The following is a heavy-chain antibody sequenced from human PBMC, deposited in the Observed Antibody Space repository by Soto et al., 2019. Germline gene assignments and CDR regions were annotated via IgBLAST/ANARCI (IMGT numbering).Heavy chain of an antibody. D-gene: IGHD6-13*01. CDR2: ISSSSSTI. V-gene: IGHV3-48*01. J-gene: IGHJ3*02. CDR1: GFTFSSYS. CDR3: ARDQAAAAFDAFDI. Sequence: GGSLRLSCAASGFTFSSYSMNWVRQAPGKGLEWVSYISSSSSTIYYADSVKGRFTISRDNAKNSLYLQMNSLRAEDTAVYYCARDQAAAAFDAFDIWGQGTMVTVSS.